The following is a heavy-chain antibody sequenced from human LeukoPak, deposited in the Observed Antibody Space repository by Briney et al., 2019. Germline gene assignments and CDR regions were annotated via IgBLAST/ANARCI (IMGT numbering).Heavy chain of an antibody. CDR2: IKEDGSEK. CDR1: GFTFSSYW. D-gene: IGHD3-9*01. J-gene: IGHJ6*03. V-gene: IGHV3-7*01. CDR3: ARRDGGHYDILTGYYLYYYMDV. Sequence: GGSLRLSCAASGFTFSSYWMSWVRQAPGKGLEWVANIKEDGSEKYYVDSVKGRFTISRDNAKNSLYLQRNSLRAEDTAVYYCARRDGGHYDILTGYYLYYYMDVWGKGTTVTVSS.